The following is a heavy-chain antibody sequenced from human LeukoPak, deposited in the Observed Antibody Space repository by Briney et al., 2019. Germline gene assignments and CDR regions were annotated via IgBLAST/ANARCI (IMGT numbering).Heavy chain of an antibody. V-gene: IGHV3-7*01. CDR3: ARLGYNHWDFDF. Sequence: GGSLRLSCAASKFTFSNYWMTWARQAPGKGLEWVANIRDDGGHKDYVDSVKGRFTVSRDNAKNSLYLQMNSLRAEDTAVYYCARLGYNHWDFDFWGQGALVTVSS. CDR1: KFTFSNYW. D-gene: IGHD1-14*01. CDR2: IRDDGGHK. J-gene: IGHJ4*02.